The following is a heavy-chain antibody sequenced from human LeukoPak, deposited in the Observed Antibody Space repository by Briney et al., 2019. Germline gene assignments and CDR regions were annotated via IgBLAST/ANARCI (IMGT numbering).Heavy chain of an antibody. D-gene: IGHD1-26*01. J-gene: IGHJ4*02. CDR2: IYSGGST. V-gene: IGHV3-53*01. CDR3: ARDNGVGATLFDY. Sequence: PSETLSLTCAVYGGSFSGYYWSWVRQAPGKGLEWVSVIYSGGSTYYADSVKGRFTISRDNSKNTLYLQMNSLRAEDTAVYYCARDNGVGATLFDYWGQGTLVTVSS. CDR1: GGSFSGYY.